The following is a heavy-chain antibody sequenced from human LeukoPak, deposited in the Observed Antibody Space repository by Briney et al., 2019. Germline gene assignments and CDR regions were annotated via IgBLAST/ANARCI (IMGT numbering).Heavy chain of an antibody. J-gene: IGHJ4*02. CDR1: GGSFSGYY. CDR3: ARITGTTKVDY. D-gene: IGHD1-7*01. CDR2: INHSGST. Sequence: SETLSLTCAVYGGSFSGYYWSWIRQPPGKGLEWIGEINHSGSTNYNPSLKSRVTISVDTSKNQFSLKLSSLTAADTAVYYCARITGTTKVDYWGQGTLVTVSS. V-gene: IGHV4-34*01.